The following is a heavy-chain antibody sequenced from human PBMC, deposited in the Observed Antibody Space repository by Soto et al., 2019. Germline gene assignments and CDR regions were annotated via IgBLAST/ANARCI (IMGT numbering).Heavy chain of an antibody. CDR3: ARVPHDYGGNLFDY. J-gene: IGHJ4*02. V-gene: IGHV3-21*01. CDR1: GFTFSSYS. CDR2: ISSSSSYI. Sequence: GGSLRLSCAASGFTFSSYSMNWVRQSPGKGLEWVSSISSSSSYIYYADSVKGRFTISRDNAKNSLYLQMNSLRAEDTAVYYCARVPHDYGGNLFDYWGQGTLVTVSS. D-gene: IGHD4-17*01.